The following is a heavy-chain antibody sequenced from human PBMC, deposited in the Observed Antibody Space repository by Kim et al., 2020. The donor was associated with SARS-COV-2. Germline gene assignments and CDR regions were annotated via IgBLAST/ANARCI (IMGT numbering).Heavy chain of an antibody. V-gene: IGHV3-13*04. D-gene: IGHD6-13*01. CDR2: IGTAGDT. CDR3: ARGVAAAGPWYFYL. CDR1: GFTFSSYD. J-gene: IGHJ2*01. Sequence: GGSLRLSCAASGFTFSSYDMHWVRQATGNGLEWVSAIGTAGDTYYPGSVKGRFTISRENAKNSLYHQMNSLRAGDTAVYYCARGVAAAGPWYFYLWGRGTLVTVSS.